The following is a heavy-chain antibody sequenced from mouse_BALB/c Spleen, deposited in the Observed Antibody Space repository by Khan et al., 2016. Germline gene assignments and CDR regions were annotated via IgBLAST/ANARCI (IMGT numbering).Heavy chain of an antibody. V-gene: IGHV7-3*02. CDR1: GFTFTDYY. Sequence: EVELVESGGGLVQPGGSLRLSCATSGFTFTDYYMSWVRQPPGKALEWLGFIRNKANGYTTEYSASVKGRCTISRDNSKSIIYLQMNTLRAEDSATYYCARDNWGFDYWGQGTTLTVSS. D-gene: IGHD4-1*01. CDR2: IRNKANGYTT. CDR3: ARDNWGFDY. J-gene: IGHJ2*01.